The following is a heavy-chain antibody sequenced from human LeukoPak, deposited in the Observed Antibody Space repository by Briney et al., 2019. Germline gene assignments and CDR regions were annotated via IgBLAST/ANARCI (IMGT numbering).Heavy chain of an antibody. Sequence: SQTLSLTCTVSGGSISSYYWSLIRQPPGKGLEWIGYIYYSGSTNYNPSLKSRVTISVDTSKNQFSLKLSSVTAADTAVYYCARGSFDGYTWNWFDPWGQGTLVTVSS. CDR3: ARGSFDGYTWNWFDP. V-gene: IGHV4-59*01. J-gene: IGHJ5*02. CDR1: GGSISSYY. D-gene: IGHD5-24*01. CDR2: IYYSGST.